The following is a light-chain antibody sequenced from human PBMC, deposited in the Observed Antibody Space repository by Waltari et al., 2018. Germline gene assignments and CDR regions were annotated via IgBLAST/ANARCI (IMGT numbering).Light chain of an antibody. CDR3: QQYYSTPWT. CDR1: QSVLYSSNNKND. Sequence: DIVMNQSTESLTVSLGERATINCKSSQSVLYSSNNKNDLAWHQQKPGQPPKLLIGWSSTRESGVPDRFSGSGSGTDFTLAISSLQAEDVAIYYCQQYYSTPWTFGQGTKVEIK. V-gene: IGKV4-1*01. J-gene: IGKJ1*01. CDR2: WSS.